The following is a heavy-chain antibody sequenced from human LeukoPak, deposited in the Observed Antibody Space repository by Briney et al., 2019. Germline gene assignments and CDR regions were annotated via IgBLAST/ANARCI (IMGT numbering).Heavy chain of an antibody. D-gene: IGHD4-11*01. Sequence: LAGGSLRLSCAASGFTFSSYAMNWVRQTPGKGLEWVSSISGSGGSTYYADSVKGRFTISRDNSKNTLYLQMNSLRAEDTAVYYCARRSSYSSHSGIECFDYWGQGTLVTVSS. CDR3: ARRSSYSSHSGIECFDY. J-gene: IGHJ4*02. CDR2: ISGSGGST. V-gene: IGHV3-23*01. CDR1: GFTFSSYA.